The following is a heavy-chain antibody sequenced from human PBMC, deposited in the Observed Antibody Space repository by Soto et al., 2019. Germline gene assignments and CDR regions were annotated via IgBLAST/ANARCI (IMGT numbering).Heavy chain of an antibody. CDR2: INPKSGDT. Sequence: ASVKVSCKTSGYTFTGYFVHWVRQAPGQGLEWMGWINPKSGDTNVAQKFQGRVTMTRDTSITTAYMDLDRLTSDDTAVYYCARETVAIGTRAFDIWGQGTVVTVSS. CDR1: GYTFTGYF. D-gene: IGHD6-13*01. V-gene: IGHV1-2*02. CDR3: ARETVAIGTRAFDI. J-gene: IGHJ3*02.